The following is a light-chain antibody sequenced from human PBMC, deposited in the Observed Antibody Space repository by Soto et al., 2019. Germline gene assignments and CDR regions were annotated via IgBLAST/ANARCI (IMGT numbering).Light chain of an antibody. CDR1: SSEVGGYNY. V-gene: IGLV2-8*01. J-gene: IGLJ1*01. CDR2: EVN. Sequence: QFALTQPPSASGSPGQSVTISCTGTSSEVGGYNYVSWYQQHPGKAPKLMIYEVNKRPSGVPDRFSGSKSGNTASLTVSGLQAEDEADYYCNSYAGSPYVFGTGTKVTVL. CDR3: NSYAGSPYV.